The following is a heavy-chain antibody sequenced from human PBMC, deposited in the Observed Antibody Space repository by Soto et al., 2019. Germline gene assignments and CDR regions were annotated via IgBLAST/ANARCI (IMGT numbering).Heavy chain of an antibody. V-gene: IGHV5-51*01. D-gene: IGHD2-2*01. CDR3: ARGPAALRVHDAFDI. Sequence: GESLQISCNGSGYSFTSYWIAWVRQMPGKGLEWMGIIYPGDSDTRYSPSFQGQVTISADKSISTAYLQWSSLKASDTAMYYCARGPAALRVHDAFDIWGQGTMVTVS. CDR2: IYPGDSDT. CDR1: GYSFTSYW. J-gene: IGHJ3*02.